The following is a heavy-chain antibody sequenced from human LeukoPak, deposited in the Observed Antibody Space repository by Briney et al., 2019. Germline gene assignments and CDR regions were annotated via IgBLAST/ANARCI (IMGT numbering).Heavy chain of an antibody. V-gene: IGHV1-18*04. CDR2: ISAYNGST. CDR1: GYTFTSYG. D-gene: IGHD3-16*01. CDR3: ARESMITFGGDTFDP. Sequence: ASVKVSCKASGYTFTSYGISWVRQAPGQGLEWMGWISAYNGSTNYAQKLQGRVTMTTDTSTSTAYMELRSLRSDDTAVYYCARESMITFGGDTFDPWGQGTLVTVSS. J-gene: IGHJ5*02.